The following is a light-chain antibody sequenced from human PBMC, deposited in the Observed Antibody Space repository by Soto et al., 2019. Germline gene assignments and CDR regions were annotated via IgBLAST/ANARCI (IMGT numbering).Light chain of an antibody. V-gene: IGLV2-8*01. CDR2: EVS. J-gene: IGLJ2*01. CDR3: SSYGGSNTVV. Sequence: QSALTQPPSASGSPGQSVTISCTGSSSDVGGYNYVSWYQQHPGKAPKLMISEVSKRPSGVPDRLSGSKSGNTASLTVSGLQAEDEADYYCSSYGGSNTVVFGGGTKLTAL. CDR1: SSDVGGYNY.